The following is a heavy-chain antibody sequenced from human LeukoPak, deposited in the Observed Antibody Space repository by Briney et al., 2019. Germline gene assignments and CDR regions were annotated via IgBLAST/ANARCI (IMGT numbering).Heavy chain of an antibody. Sequence: PGGSLRLSCAASGFTFSSYAMSWVRQAPGKGLEWVSAISGSGGSTYYADSVKGRFTISRDNSKNTLYLQMNSLRAEDTAVYSCAKDWRGTEENWFDPWGQGTLVTVSS. CDR1: GFTFSSYA. J-gene: IGHJ5*02. D-gene: IGHD1-1*01. CDR2: ISGSGGST. V-gene: IGHV3-23*01. CDR3: AKDWRGTEENWFDP.